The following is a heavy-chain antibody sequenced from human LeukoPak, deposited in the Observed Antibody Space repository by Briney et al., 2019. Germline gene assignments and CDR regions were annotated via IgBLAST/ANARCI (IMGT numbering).Heavy chain of an antibody. J-gene: IGHJ5*02. CDR2: ISASGDNT. D-gene: IGHD2-21*02. CDR3: ARKAALTGIPGWSDP. CDR1: GFTFSSHA. V-gene: IGHV3-23*01. Sequence: GGSLRLSCAASGFTFSSHAMRWVRQAPGKGLEWVSSISASGDNTYYADSVKGRFTISRDSANNMVYLQMNSLRAEDTAIYYCARKAALTGIPGWSDPWGQGTLVTASS.